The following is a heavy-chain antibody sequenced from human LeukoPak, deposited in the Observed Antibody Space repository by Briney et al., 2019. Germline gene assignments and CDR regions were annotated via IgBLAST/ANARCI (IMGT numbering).Heavy chain of an antibody. V-gene: IGHV3-30-3*01. CDR1: GFTFSSYA. CDR2: ISYDGSNK. CDR3: ARDPPRQLAKFDY. Sequence: GRSLRLSCAASGFTFSSYAMHWVRQAPGKGLEGGAVISYDGSNKYYADSVKGRFTISRDNSKNTLYLQMNSLRAEDTAVYYCARDPPRQLAKFDYWGQGTLVTVSS. J-gene: IGHJ4*02. D-gene: IGHD6-6*01.